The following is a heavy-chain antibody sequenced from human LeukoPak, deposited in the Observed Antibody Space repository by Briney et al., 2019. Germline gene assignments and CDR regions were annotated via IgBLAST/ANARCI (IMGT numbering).Heavy chain of an antibody. CDR2: ISGSSTYI. CDR1: GFTFSSYG. J-gene: IGHJ5*02. CDR3: ARVTRSPFGWFDP. Sequence: GGSLGLSCAASGFTFSSYGMHWVRQAPGKVLEWVSSISGSSTYIYYTDSVKGRFTISRDNAKNSLYLQMNSLRAEDTAVYYCARVTRSPFGWFDPWGQGTLVTVSS. D-gene: IGHD4-17*01. V-gene: IGHV3-21*01.